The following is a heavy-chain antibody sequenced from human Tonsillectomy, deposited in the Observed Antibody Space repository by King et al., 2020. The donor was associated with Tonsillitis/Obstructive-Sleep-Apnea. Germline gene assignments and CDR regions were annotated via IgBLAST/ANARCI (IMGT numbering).Heavy chain of an antibody. D-gene: IGHD7-27*01. Sequence: QLVQSGAEVKKPGASVKVSCRASGYTFTGYYIHWVRQAPGQGLEWMGWINPNTGGTNYAQKFQGRVTLTRDTSISTAYMELSRLRSDDTAVYYCASNWGSRSNFEYWGQGTQVTVSS. CDR3: ASNWGSRSNFEY. CDR1: GYTFTGYY. J-gene: IGHJ4*02. V-gene: IGHV1-2*02. CDR2: INPNTGGT.